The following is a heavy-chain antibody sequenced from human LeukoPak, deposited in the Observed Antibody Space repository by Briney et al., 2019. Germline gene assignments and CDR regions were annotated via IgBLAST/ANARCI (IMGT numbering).Heavy chain of an antibody. CDR2: IYPDDSDT. CDR1: GYSFTTYW. J-gene: IGHJ3*02. D-gene: IGHD2-15*01. V-gene: IGHV5-51*01. CDR3: AGQDIVVVATTTRAFDI. Sequence: GESLKISCKGSGYSFTTYWIGWVRQMPGKGLEWVGIIYPDDSDTRYSPSLQGQVTISADKSISTAYLQWSSLKASDTAMYYCAGQDIVVVATTTRAFDIWGQGTMVTVSS.